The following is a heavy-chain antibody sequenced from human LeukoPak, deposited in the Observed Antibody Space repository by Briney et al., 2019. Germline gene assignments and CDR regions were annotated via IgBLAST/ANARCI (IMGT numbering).Heavy chain of an antibody. Sequence: SETLSLTCTVSGGSIRSFFWSWLRQPPGKPLEWLGHIYHTGSTNYNPSFTSRLTISVDMSKNLFSLKLNSLTSADTAIYYCAGGDFPPPNWFDPWGPGTLVTVSS. D-gene: IGHD3-10*01. V-gene: IGHV4-59*01. J-gene: IGHJ5*02. CDR2: IYHTGST. CDR1: GGSIRSFF. CDR3: AGGDFPPPNWFDP.